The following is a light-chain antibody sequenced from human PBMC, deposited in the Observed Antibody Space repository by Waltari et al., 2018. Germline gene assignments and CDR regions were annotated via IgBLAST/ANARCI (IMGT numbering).Light chain of an antibody. J-gene: IGKJ5*01. Sequence: EIVLTQPPDFQSVTPKEQVNITCRASQSIGTRLHWYQQKPDQSPKLLIKTAYKSISGVPPRFSGSGSGTDFTLTINSLEVEDAATYYCHQSSSLPITFGQGTRLEIK. V-gene: IGKV6-21*02. CDR2: TAY. CDR3: HQSSSLPIT. CDR1: QSIGTR.